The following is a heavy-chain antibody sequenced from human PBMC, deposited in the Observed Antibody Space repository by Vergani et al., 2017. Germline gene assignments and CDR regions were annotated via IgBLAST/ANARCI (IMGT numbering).Heavy chain of an antibody. Sequence: QVQLQESGPGLVKPSETLSLTCTVSGGSISSYYWSCILQPPGKGLEWIGYIYYSGSTNYNPSLKGRVTISVDTSKNQFSLKLSSVTAADTAVYYCASVGHYYDSSGPTRGGGGGWFDPWGQGTLVTVSS. CDR3: ASVGHYYDSSGPTRGGGGGWFDP. D-gene: IGHD3-22*01. CDR1: GGSISSYY. CDR2: IYYSGST. J-gene: IGHJ5*02. V-gene: IGHV4-59*01.